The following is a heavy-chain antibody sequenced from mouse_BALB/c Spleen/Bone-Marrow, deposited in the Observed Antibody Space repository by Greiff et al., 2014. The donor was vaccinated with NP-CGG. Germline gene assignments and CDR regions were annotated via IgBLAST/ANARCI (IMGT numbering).Heavy chain of an antibody. Sequence: VQLKQSGPELVKPGASMKISCKASGYSFTGYTMNWVKQSHGKYLEWIGLINPYNGGTNYNQKFKGKATLTVDKSSSTAYMELLSLTSEDSAVYYCVRDYDYGNYAMDYWGQGTSVTVSS. J-gene: IGHJ4*01. CDR3: VRDYDYGNYAMDY. D-gene: IGHD2-4*01. CDR1: GYSFTGYT. V-gene: IGHV1-18*01. CDR2: INPYNGGT.